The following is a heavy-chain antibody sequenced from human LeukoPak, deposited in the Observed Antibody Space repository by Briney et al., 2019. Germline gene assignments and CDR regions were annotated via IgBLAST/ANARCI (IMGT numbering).Heavy chain of an antibody. V-gene: IGHV4-34*01. CDR3: ASEEGVNYGMDV. Sequence: PSETLSLTCAVYGGSFSGYYWSWTRQPPGKGLEWIGEINHSGSTNYNPSLKSRVTISVDTSKNQFSLKLSSVTAADTAVYYCASEEGVNYGMDVWGQGTTVTVSS. CDR2: INHSGST. J-gene: IGHJ6*02. CDR1: GGSFSGYY.